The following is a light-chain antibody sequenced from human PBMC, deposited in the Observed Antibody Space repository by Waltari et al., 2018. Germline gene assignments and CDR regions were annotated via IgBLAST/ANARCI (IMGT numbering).Light chain of an antibody. Sequence: QSALTQPTSVSGSPGPSLTIPCPGTSSDVGFYNNVSWYQQYPGKVPHLLIYDVSDRPAGVSSRFSGSKSGNTASLTISGLQADDEADYYCTSYTGSSSWVFGGGTKVTVL. CDR2: DVS. CDR3: TSYTGSSSWV. V-gene: IGLV2-14*01. CDR1: SSDVGFYNN. J-gene: IGLJ3*02.